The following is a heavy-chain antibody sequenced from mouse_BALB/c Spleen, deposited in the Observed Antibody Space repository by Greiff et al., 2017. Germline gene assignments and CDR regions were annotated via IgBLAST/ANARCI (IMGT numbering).Heavy chain of an antibody. CDR2: ISTYYGDA. CDR1: GYTFTDYA. CDR3: ARYGVYWYFDV. J-gene: IGHJ1*01. Sequence: QVQLQQSGAELVRPGVSVKISCKGSGYTFTDYAMHWVKQSHAKSLEWIGVISTYYGDASYNQKFKGKATMTVDKSSSTAYMELARLTSEDSAIYYCARYGVYWYFDVWGAGTTVTVSS. V-gene: IGHV1S137*01. D-gene: IGHD1-1*02.